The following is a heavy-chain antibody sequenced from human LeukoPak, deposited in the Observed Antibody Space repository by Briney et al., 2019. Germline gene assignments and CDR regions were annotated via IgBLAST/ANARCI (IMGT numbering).Heavy chain of an antibody. Sequence: GGSLRLSCAASGFTFSSYEMNWVRQAPGKGLEWVANINQDATEKYYVDSVKGRSTISGDNAKNSLSLQMNSLRVDDTAVYYCARGQVTTVTRLAAFDIWGQGTMVTVSS. CDR2: INQDATEK. D-gene: IGHD4-17*01. CDR1: GFTFSSYE. V-gene: IGHV3-7*04. CDR3: ARGQVTTVTRLAAFDI. J-gene: IGHJ3*02.